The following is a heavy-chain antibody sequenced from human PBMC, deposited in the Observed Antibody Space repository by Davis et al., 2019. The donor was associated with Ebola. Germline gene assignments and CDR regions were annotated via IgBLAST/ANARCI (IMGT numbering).Heavy chain of an antibody. D-gene: IGHD3-22*01. Sequence: AASVKVSCKASGYTFTSYDINWVRQATGQGLEWMGWMNPNSGNTGYAQKFQGRVTMTRNTSISTAYMELSSLRSEDTAVYYCARDSTYYYDRSGYSGGVFDYWGQGTLVTVSS. CDR1: GYTFTSYD. V-gene: IGHV1-8*01. CDR2: MNPNSGNT. J-gene: IGHJ4*02. CDR3: ARDSTYYYDRSGYSGGVFDY.